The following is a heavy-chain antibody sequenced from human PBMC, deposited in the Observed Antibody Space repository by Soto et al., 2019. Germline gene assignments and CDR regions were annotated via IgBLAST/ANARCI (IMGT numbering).Heavy chain of an antibody. V-gene: IGHV5-51*01. D-gene: IGHD6-19*01. CDR1: GYSFTSYW. CDR3: ARTNPIAVAGNFDY. Sequence: GESLKISCKVSGYSFTSYWIGWLRQMPGKGLEWMGIICPGDSDTRYSPSFQGQVTISADKSISTAYLQWSSLKASDTAMYYCARTNPIAVAGNFDYGAQGTRVTVSS. CDR2: ICPGDSDT. J-gene: IGHJ4*02.